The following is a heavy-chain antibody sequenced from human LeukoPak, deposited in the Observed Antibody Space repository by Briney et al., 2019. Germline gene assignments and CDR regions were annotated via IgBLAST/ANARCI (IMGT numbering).Heavy chain of an antibody. V-gene: IGHV3-23*01. CDR3: AKAPAPYYYYYGMDV. Sequence: PGGSLRLSCAASGFTFSSYRMTWVRQAPGKGLEWVSSISDNGVTRYYADSVKGRFTISRDNSDNTVYLQMNSLRAEDTAIYYCAKAPAPYYYYYGMDVWGQGTAVTVSS. CDR2: ISDNGVTR. CDR1: GFTFSSYR. J-gene: IGHJ6*02.